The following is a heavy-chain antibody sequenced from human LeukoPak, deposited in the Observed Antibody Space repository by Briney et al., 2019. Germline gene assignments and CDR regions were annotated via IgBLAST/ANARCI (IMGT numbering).Heavy chain of an antibody. CDR1: GFTFCSYA. CDR3: ARLDYYDSSNFDY. V-gene: IGHV3-30-3*01. D-gene: IGHD3-22*01. J-gene: IGHJ4*02. Sequence: PGGSLRLSCAASGFTFCSYAMHWVRQAPGKGLEWVAVISYDGSNKYYADSVKGRFTISRDNSKNTLYLQMNSLRAEDTAVYYCARLDYYDSSNFDYWGQGTLVTVSS. CDR2: ISYDGSNK.